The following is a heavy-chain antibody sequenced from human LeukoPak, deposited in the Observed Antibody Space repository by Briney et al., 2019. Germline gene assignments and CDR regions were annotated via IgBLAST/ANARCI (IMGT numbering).Heavy chain of an antibody. Sequence: PGGSLRLSCAASGFTVSSNYMSWVRQAPGKGLEWVSVIYSGGSTYYADSVKGRFTISRDNSKNTLYLQMNSLRAEDTAVYYCARVSSSWPYYYYYMDVWGKGTTVTVSS. D-gene: IGHD6-13*01. J-gene: IGHJ6*03. CDR2: IYSGGST. CDR1: GFTVSSNY. CDR3: ARVSSSWPYYYYYMDV. V-gene: IGHV3-53*01.